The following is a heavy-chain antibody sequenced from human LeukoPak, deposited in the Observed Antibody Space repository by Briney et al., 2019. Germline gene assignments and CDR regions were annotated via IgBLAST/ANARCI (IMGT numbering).Heavy chain of an antibody. D-gene: IGHD3-3*01. CDR1: GGSISSSSYY. Sequence: SETLSLTCTVSGGSISSSSYYWGWIRQPPGKGLEWIGSIYYSGSTYYNPSLKSRVTISVDTSKNQFSLKLSSVTAADTAVYYCARTRITIFRVVRYYFDYWGQGTLVTVSS. V-gene: IGHV4-39*07. J-gene: IGHJ4*02. CDR3: ARTRITIFRVVRYYFDY. CDR2: IYYSGST.